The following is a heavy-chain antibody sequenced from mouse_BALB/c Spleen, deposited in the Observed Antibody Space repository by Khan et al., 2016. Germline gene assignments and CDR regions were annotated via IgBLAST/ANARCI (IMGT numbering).Heavy chain of an antibody. V-gene: IGHV3-2*02. J-gene: IGHJ2*01. CDR3: ARGCYYGKGYFDY. D-gene: IGHD1-1*01. CDR1: GYSITSDYA. CDR2: ISYSGST. Sequence: EVQLQESGPGLVKPSQSLSLTCTVTGYSITSDYAWNWIRQFPGNKLEWMGYISYSGSTSYNPSLKSRISITRDTSKNQFFLQLNSVTTEDTATYYSARGCYYGKGYFDYWGQGTTLTVSS.